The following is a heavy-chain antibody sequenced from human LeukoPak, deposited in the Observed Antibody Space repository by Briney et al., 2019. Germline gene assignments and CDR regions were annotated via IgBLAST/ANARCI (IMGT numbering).Heavy chain of an antibody. D-gene: IGHD2/OR15-2a*01. CDR2: ISYDGSNK. V-gene: IGHV3-30-3*01. CDR1: GFTFSSYA. J-gene: IGHJ4*02. CDR3: ARGGGPPTTYSDY. Sequence: GGSLRLSCAASGFTFSSYAMHWVRQAPGKGLEWVAVISYDGSNKYYADSVKGRFTISRDNSKNTLYLQMNSLRGEDTAVYYCARGGGPPTTYSDYWGQGTLVTVSS.